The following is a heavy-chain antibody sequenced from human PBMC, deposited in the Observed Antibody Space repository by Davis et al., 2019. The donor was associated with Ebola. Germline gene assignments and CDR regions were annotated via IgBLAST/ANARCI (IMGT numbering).Heavy chain of an antibody. J-gene: IGHJ6*01. CDR2: IIPIFGTA. CDR3: TLLQEHL. Sequence: AASVNVSCLPYGGTFSSYAISWVRQAPGQGLEWMGGIIPIFGTANYAQKFQGRVTITADKSTSTAYMELSSLHQGPIGLPPGTLLQEHLWG. CDR1: GGTFSSYA. V-gene: IGHV1-69*06.